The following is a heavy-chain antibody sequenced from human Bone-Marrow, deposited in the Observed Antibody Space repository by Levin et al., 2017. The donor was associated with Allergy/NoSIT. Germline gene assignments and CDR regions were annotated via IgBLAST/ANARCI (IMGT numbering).Heavy chain of an antibody. V-gene: IGHV3-7*01. CDR3: ARDGIAAAGTGWFDP. CDR1: GFTFSSYW. Sequence: GGSLRLSCAASGFTFSSYWMSWVRQAPGKGLEWVANIKQDGSEKYYVDSVKGRFTISRDNAKNSLYLQMNSLRAEDTAVYYCARDGIAAAGTGWFDPWGQGTLVTVSS. D-gene: IGHD6-13*01. J-gene: IGHJ5*02. CDR2: IKQDGSEK.